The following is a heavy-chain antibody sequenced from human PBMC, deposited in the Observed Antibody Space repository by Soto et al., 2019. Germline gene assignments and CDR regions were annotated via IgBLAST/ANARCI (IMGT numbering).Heavy chain of an antibody. CDR2: IIPIFGTA. V-gene: IGHV1-69*12. J-gene: IGHJ6*02. D-gene: IGHD2-2*01. Sequence: QVQLVQSGAEVKKPGSSVKVSCKASGGTFSSYAISWVRQAPGQGLEWMGGIIPIFGTANYAQKFQGRVTITADESTSTAYMELSSLRSEDTAVYYCARCGVLVPAAIIGDYYYCGMDVWGQGTTVTVSS. CDR3: ARCGVLVPAAIIGDYYYCGMDV. CDR1: GGTFSSYA.